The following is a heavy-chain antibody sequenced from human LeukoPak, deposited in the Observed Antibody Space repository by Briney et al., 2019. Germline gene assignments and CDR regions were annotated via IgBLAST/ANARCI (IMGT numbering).Heavy chain of an antibody. J-gene: IGHJ4*02. D-gene: IGHD3-10*01. Sequence: SETPSLTCTVSGDSISSNPYYWGWIRQPPGKGLEWIGSIYYTGSTSYTPSLKSRVTMSVDTSKNQFSLKMSSVTAADTAVYYCAREGFGESPYFDYWGQGTLVTVSS. CDR3: AREGFGESPYFDY. CDR1: GDSISSNPYY. CDR2: IYYTGST. V-gene: IGHV4-39*07.